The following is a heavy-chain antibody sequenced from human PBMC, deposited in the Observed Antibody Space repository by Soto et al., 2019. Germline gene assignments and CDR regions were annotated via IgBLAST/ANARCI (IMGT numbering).Heavy chain of an antibody. CDR2: IKQEGSER. D-gene: IGHD7-27*01. CDR3: ARVKSLAGYY. J-gene: IGHJ4*02. CDR1: GFTFSTYW. Sequence: EVQLVESGGGLVQPGWYLRLSCAASGFTFSTYWMSWVRQAPGRGLEWVANIKQEGSERYLVDSMKGRFTISRDNTKNSLYLQMNSLRADDTPVYYCARVKSLAGYYWGQGTLVTVSS. V-gene: IGHV3-7*01.